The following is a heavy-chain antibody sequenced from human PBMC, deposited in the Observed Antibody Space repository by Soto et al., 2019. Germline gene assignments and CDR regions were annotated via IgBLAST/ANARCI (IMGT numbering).Heavy chain of an antibody. D-gene: IGHD5-18*01. CDR2: MNPNGGNT. CDR1: GYTFTSYD. J-gene: IGHJ6*02. Sequence: ASVKVSCKASGYTFTSYDINWVRQATGQGLEWMGWMNPNGGNTGYAQKFQGRVTMTRNTSISTAYMELSSLRSEDTAVYYCARGLEYSYGSWYYGMDVWGQGTTVTVSS. V-gene: IGHV1-8*01. CDR3: ARGLEYSYGSWYYGMDV.